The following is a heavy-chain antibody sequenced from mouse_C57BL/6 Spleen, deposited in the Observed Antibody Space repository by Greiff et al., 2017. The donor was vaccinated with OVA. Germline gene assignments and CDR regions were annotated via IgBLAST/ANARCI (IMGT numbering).Heavy chain of an antibody. D-gene: IGHD2-5*01. CDR2: IYPGSGST. V-gene: IGHV1-55*01. J-gene: IGHJ4*01. CDR3: ARRYSNYDVLYYYAMDY. Sequence: QVHVKQPGAELVKPGASVKMSCKASGYTFTSYWITWVKQRPGQGLEWIGDIYPGSGSTNYNEKFKSKATLTVDTSSSTAYMQLSSLTSEDSAVYYCARRYSNYDVLYYYAMDYWGQGTSVTVSS. CDR1: GYTFTSYW.